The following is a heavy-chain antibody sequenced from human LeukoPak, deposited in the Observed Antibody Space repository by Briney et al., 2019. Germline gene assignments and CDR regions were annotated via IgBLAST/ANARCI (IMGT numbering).Heavy chain of an antibody. CDR2: ISGSGGST. CDR1: GFTFTSHA. V-gene: IGHV3-23*01. Sequence: GGSLRLSCAASGFTFTSHAMSWVRQAPGKGLEWVSAISGSGGSTYYADSVKGRFTISRDNSKNTLYLQMNSLRAEDTAVYYCAKGYTGIVVVTAFDYWGQGTLVTVSS. CDR3: AKGYTGIVVVTAFDY. D-gene: IGHD3-22*01. J-gene: IGHJ4*02.